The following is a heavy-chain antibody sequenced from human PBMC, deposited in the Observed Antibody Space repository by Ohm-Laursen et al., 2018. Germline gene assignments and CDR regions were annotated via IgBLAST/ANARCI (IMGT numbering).Heavy chain of an antibody. J-gene: IGHJ6*02. D-gene: IGHD6-13*01. CDR3: AKDLLAAPDYYGMDV. V-gene: IGHV3-48*03. Sequence: SLRLSCAAPGFTFSSYEMNWVRQAPGKGLEWVSYISISGSTTHYADSVKGRFTISRDNAKNSLYLQMNSLTTEDTAFYYCAKDLLAAPDYYGMDVWGQGTTVTVSS. CDR2: ISISGSTT. CDR1: GFTFSSYE.